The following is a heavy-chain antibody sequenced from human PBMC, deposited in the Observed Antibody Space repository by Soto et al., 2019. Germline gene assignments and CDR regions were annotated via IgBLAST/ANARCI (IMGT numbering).Heavy chain of an antibody. CDR1: GFTFSSYA. Sequence: GGSLRLSCAASGFTFSSYAMSWVRQAPGKGLEWVSAISGSGGSTYYAESVKGRFTISRDNSKNTLYLQMNSLRAEDTAVYYCAKDQGIVVVPAAIAPDVWGKGTTVTVSS. CDR3: AKDQGIVVVPAAIAPDV. V-gene: IGHV3-23*01. J-gene: IGHJ6*04. CDR2: ISGSGGST. D-gene: IGHD2-2*01.